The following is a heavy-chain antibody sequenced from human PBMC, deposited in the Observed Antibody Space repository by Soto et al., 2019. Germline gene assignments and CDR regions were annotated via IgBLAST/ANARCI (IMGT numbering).Heavy chain of an antibody. CDR3: ARVEQWLVSWWFDP. J-gene: IGHJ5*02. Sequence: ASVKVSCKASGGTFSTHGLSWVRQAPGQGLEWMGGIIPIFLATFYARKFQGRVTCTADESTGTAYMELRNLTSDDTAMYYCARVEQWLVSWWFDPWGQGTLVTVSS. D-gene: IGHD6-19*01. CDR1: GGTFSTHG. V-gene: IGHV1-69*13. CDR2: IIPIFLAT.